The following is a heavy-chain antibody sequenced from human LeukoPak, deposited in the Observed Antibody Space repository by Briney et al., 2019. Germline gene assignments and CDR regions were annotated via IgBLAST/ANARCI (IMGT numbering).Heavy chain of an antibody. J-gene: IGHJ4*02. CDR3: AITGGPTVTDFDL. CDR1: GFIFRNYW. V-gene: IGHV3-7*02. CDR2: INHDGGDI. D-gene: IGHD4-17*01. Sequence: GGTLRLSCVASGFIFRNYWMSWVRQAPGKGLEWVSNINHDGGDIDYVDSVKGRFTISRDNAKSSLYLQMNSLRVEDTAVYYCAITGGPTVTDFDLWGQGILVIVSS.